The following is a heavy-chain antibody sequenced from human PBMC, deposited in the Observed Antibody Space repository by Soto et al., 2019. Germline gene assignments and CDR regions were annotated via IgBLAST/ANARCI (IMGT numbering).Heavy chain of an antibody. CDR2: INSDGSST. V-gene: IGHV3-74*01. J-gene: IGHJ4*02. Sequence: GGSLRLSCAASGFTFSSYWMHWVRQAPGKGLAWVSRINSDGSSTSYADSVKGRFTISRDNAKNTLYLQMNSLRAEDTAVYYCTTDYKYYYDSSGYGFDYWGQGTLVTVSS. CDR3: TTDYKYYYDSSGYGFDY. CDR1: GFTFSSYW. D-gene: IGHD3-22*01.